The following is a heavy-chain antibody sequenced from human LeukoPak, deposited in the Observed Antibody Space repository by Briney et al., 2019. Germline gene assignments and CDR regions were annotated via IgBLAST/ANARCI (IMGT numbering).Heavy chain of an antibody. V-gene: IGHV3-66*01. J-gene: IGHJ1*01. D-gene: IGHD6-19*01. CDR1: GLIVSSNN. Sequence: GGSLRLSCEASGLIVSSNNMNWVRQAPGKGLEWVSLIYSGGNTYYADSVKGRFTISRDNSKNTVYVQMNSLRAEDTAVYYCANALRHNSGWYYQHWGQGTLVTVSS. CDR2: IYSGGNT. CDR3: ANALRHNSGWYYQH.